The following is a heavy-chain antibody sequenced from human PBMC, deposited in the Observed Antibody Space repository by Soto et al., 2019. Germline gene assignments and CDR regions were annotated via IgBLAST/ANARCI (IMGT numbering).Heavy chain of an antibody. CDR1: GDSVSSNSAA. J-gene: IGHJ6*02. V-gene: IGHV6-1*01. CDR2: TYYRSKWYN. Sequence: SQTLSLTCAISGDSVSSNSAAWNWIRQSPSRGLEWLGRTYYRSKWYNDYAVSVKSRITINPDTSKNQFSLQLNSVTPEDTAVYYCARDLGIAVAGTVSYYYYYGMDVWGQGTTVTVSS. CDR3: ARDLGIAVAGTVSYYYYYGMDV. D-gene: IGHD6-19*01.